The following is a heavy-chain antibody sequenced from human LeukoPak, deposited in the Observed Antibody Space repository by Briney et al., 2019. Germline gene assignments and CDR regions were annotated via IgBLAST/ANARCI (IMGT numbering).Heavy chain of an antibody. Sequence: GGSLRLSCAASGFTFDDYAMHWVRQAPGEGLEWVSGISWNSGSIGYADSVKGRFTISRDNAKNSLYLQMNSLRGEDTAVYYCAKVSQWGNSRWYEGDWGQGTLVTVSS. D-gene: IGHD6-13*01. CDR1: GFTFDDYA. CDR2: ISWNSGSI. V-gene: IGHV3-9*01. J-gene: IGHJ4*02. CDR3: AKVSQWGNSRWYEGD.